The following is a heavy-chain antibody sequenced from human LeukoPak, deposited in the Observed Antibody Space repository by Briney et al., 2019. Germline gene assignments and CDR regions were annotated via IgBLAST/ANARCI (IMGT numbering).Heavy chain of an antibody. CDR3: ARDLPYYDFWSGPDIYYMDV. J-gene: IGHJ6*03. D-gene: IGHD3-3*01. V-gene: IGHV3-53*01. CDR1: GFTVSSNY. Sequence: GGSLRLSCAASGFTVSSNYMSWVRQAPGKGLEWVSVIYSGGSTYYADSVKGRFTISRDNSKNTLYLQMNSLRAEDTAVYYCARDLPYYDFWSGPDIYYMDVWGKGTTVTVSS. CDR2: IYSGGST.